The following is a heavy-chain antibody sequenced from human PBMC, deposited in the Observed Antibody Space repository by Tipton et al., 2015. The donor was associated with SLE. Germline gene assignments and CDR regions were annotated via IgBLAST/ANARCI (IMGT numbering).Heavy chain of an antibody. CDR3: TNWIAAAGTSH. Sequence: SLRLSCAASGFTFSNAWMSWVRQAPGKGLEWVGRIKSKTDGGTTDYAAPVKGRFTISRDDSKNTLYLQMNSLKTEDTAVYYCTNWIAAAGTSHWGQGTLVTVSS. J-gene: IGHJ4*02. CDR2: IKSKTDGGTT. D-gene: IGHD6-13*01. CDR1: GFTFSNAW. V-gene: IGHV3-15*01.